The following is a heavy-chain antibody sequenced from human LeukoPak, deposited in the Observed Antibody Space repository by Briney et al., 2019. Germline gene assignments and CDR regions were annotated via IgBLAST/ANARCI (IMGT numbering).Heavy chain of an antibody. CDR2: ISAYNGNT. J-gene: IGHJ4*02. Sequence: GAAVKVSFKASGYTFTSYGISGVRQAPGQGLEWMGWISAYNGNTNHAQKLQGRVTMTTDTSTSTAYMELRSMRSDDTAVYYCATRAGGSYYYYWGQGTLVTVSS. D-gene: IGHD1-26*01. CDR1: GYTFTSYG. CDR3: ATRAGGSYYYY. V-gene: IGHV1-18*01.